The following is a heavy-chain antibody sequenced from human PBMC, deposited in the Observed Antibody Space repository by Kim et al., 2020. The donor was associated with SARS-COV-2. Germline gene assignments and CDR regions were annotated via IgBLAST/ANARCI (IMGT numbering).Heavy chain of an antibody. CDR2: ISGSGGST. D-gene: IGHD2-2*02. Sequence: GGSLRLSCAASGFTFSSYAMSWVRQAPGKGLEWVSAISGSGGSTYYADSVKGRFTISRDNSKNTLYLQMNSLRAEDTAVYYCAKGLVVPAAIPLPFDYWGQGTLVTVSS. V-gene: IGHV3-23*01. CDR1: GFTFSSYA. CDR3: AKGLVVPAAIPLPFDY. J-gene: IGHJ4*02.